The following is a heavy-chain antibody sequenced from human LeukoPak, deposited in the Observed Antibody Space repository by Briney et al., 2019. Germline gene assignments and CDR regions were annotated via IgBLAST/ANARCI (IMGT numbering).Heavy chain of an antibody. Sequence: GGSLRLSCAASGFTFSSYSMNWVRQAPGKGLEWVSSISSSSSYIYYADSVKGRFTISRDNAKNSLYLQMNGLRAEDTAVYYCAREDYGDHNYFDYWGQGTLVTVSS. CDR2: ISSSSSYI. CDR3: AREDYGDHNYFDY. J-gene: IGHJ4*02. D-gene: IGHD4-17*01. V-gene: IGHV3-21*01. CDR1: GFTFSSYS.